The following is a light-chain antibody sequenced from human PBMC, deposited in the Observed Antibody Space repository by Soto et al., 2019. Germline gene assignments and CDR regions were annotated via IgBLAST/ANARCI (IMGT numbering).Light chain of an antibody. V-gene: IGLV2-8*01. CDR1: NSNLGAGYD. J-gene: IGLJ2*01. CDR2: EVS. Sequence: QSVLTQPPSVSGAPGQRVTISCTGNNSNLGAGYDVHWYQQHPGKAPKLVIFEVSKRPSGVPDRFSGSKSGNTASLTVSGLQAEDEADYYCSSYAGSNNFVLFGGGTKLTVL. CDR3: SSYAGSNNFVL.